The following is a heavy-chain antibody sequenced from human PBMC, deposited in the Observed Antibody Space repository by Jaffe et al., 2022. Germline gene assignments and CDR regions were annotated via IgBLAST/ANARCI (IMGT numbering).Heavy chain of an antibody. Sequence: EVQLVESGGGLVQPGGSLRLSCAASGFTFSSYWMHWVRQAPGKGLVWVSRINSDGSSTSYADSVKGRFTISRDNAKNTLYLQMNSLRAEDTAVYYCARAPRITGTPTSYFDYWGQGTLVTVSS. CDR1: GFTFSSYW. CDR2: INSDGSST. J-gene: IGHJ4*02. CDR3: ARAPRITGTPTSYFDY. V-gene: IGHV3-74*01. D-gene: IGHD1-20*01.